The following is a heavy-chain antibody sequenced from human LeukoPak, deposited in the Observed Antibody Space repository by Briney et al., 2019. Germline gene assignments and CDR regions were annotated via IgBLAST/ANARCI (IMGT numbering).Heavy chain of an antibody. Sequence: PSETLSLTCTVSGGSISSYYWSWIRQSAGKGLEWIGRIYTSGSTNYNPSLKSRVTMSVDTSKNQFSLKLSSVTAADTAVYYCAATVPTIFGVVRNDYWGQGTLVTVSS. V-gene: IGHV4-4*07. J-gene: IGHJ4*02. CDR1: GGSISSYY. D-gene: IGHD3-3*01. CDR3: AATVPTIFGVVRNDY. CDR2: IYTSGST.